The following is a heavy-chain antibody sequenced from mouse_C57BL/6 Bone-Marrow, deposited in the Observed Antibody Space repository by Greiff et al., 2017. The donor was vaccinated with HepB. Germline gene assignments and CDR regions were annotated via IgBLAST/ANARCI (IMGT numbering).Heavy chain of an antibody. CDR3: ALWRHYYGSSYGYFDV. CDR1: GYTFTSYW. CDR2: IHPSDSDT. J-gene: IGHJ1*03. Sequence: QVQLQQPGAELVKPGASVKVSCKASGYTFTSYWMHWVKQRPGQGLEWIGRIHPSDSDTNYNQKFKGKATLTVDKSSSTAYMQLSSLTSEDSAVYYCALWRHYYGSSYGYFDVWGKGTTVTVSS. V-gene: IGHV1-74*01. D-gene: IGHD1-1*01.